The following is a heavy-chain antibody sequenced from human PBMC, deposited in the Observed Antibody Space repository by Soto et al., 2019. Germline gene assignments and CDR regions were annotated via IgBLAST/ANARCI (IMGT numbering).Heavy chain of an antibody. Sequence: SVKVSCKASGGTFSSYAISWVRQAPGQGLEWMGGIIPIFGTANYAQKFQGRVTITADESTSTAYMELSSLRSEDTAVYYCARDAPYSSSWYPGLNWFDPWGQGTLVTVSS. CDR1: GGTFSSYA. V-gene: IGHV1-69*13. CDR2: IIPIFGTA. CDR3: ARDAPYSSSWYPGLNWFDP. D-gene: IGHD6-13*01. J-gene: IGHJ5*02.